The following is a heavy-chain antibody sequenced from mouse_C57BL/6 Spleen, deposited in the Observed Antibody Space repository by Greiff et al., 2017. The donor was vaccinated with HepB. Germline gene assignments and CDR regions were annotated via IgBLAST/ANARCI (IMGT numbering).Heavy chain of an antibody. V-gene: IGHV1-82*01. J-gene: IGHJ3*01. CDR1: GYAFSSSW. CDR3: ARRGGSYGVLAY. D-gene: IGHD1-1*02. CDR2: IYPGDGDT. Sequence: QVQLQQSGPELVKPGASVKISCKASGYAFSSSWMNWVKQRPGKGLEWIGRIYPGDGDTNYNGKFKGKATLTADKSSSTAYMQLSSLTSEDSAVYFCARRGGSYGVLAYWGQGTLVTVSA.